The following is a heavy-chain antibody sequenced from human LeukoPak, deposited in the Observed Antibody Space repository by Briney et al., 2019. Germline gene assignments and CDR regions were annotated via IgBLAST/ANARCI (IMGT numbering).Heavy chain of an antibody. CDR2: IYYSEST. CDR1: GGSVSSGSYY. CDR3: ARVRNSSGYYFSY. V-gene: IGHV4-61*01. D-gene: IGHD3-22*01. Sequence: SGSLSLTCTVSGGSVSSGSYYWSWIRQPPGKGLEWIGYIYYSESTNYNSSLKSRVTISLDTSKNQFSLKLSSVTAADTAVYYCARVRNSSGYYFSYWGQGTLVT. J-gene: IGHJ4*02.